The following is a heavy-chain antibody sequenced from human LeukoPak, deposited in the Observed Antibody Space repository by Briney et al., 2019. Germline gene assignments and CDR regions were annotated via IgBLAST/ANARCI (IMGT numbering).Heavy chain of an antibody. CDR1: GFIFSDYY. Sequence: GGSLRLSCAASGFIFSDYYMSWIRQAPGKGLEWVSFISDGGRPLHYADSVKGRFTISGDNAKNSLYLQMNSLRVEDTAVYYCALYTYGYSFDYWGQGALVIVSS. D-gene: IGHD3-10*01. J-gene: IGHJ4*02. CDR3: ALYTYGYSFDY. CDR2: ISDGGRPL. V-gene: IGHV3-11*01.